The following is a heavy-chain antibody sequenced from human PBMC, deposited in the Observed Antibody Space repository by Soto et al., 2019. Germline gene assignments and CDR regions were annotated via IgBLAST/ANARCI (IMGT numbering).Heavy chain of an antibody. D-gene: IGHD3-22*01. CDR1: GYTFTSYA. J-gene: IGHJ4*02. Sequence: ASVKVSCKASGYTFTSYAMHWVRQAPGQRLEWMGWINAGNGNTKYSQKFQGRVTITRDTSASTAYMELSSLRSEDTAVYYCARMYYYDSSGYYFPLYFDYWGQGTLVTVS. CDR3: ARMYYYDSSGYYFPLYFDY. CDR2: INAGNGNT. V-gene: IGHV1-3*01.